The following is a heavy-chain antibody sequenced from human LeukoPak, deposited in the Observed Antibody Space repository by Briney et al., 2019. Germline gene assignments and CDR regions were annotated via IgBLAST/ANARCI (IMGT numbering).Heavy chain of an antibody. CDR2: IREDGSEI. CDR1: AFTFSNCW. V-gene: IGHV3-7*01. J-gene: IGHJ4*02. Sequence: GGSLRLSCAASAFTFSNCWMSWVREARGKGREGVANIREDGSEINYVDSVKGRFTISRDNAKNSLYLQMNSLRVDDTAVYYCATDRGYSTFDYWGQGTLVTVSS. CDR3: ATDRGYSTFDY. D-gene: IGHD4-23*01.